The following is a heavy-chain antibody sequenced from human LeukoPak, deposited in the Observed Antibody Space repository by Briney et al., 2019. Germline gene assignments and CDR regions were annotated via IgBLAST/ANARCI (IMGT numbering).Heavy chain of an antibody. J-gene: IGHJ6*03. CDR1: GGSINSGSNY. CDR2: IYVSGRT. CDR3: ARRPTVTTYPLIRYYYMDV. V-gene: IGHV4-61*09. Sequence: PSETLSLTCTVSGGSINSGSNYWAWIRQPAGKQLEWIGHIYVSGRTNYNPSLKSRVTISVDTSKNQFSLKLSSVTAADTAVYYCARRPTVTTYPLIRYYYMDVWGKGTTVTISS. D-gene: IGHD4-17*01.